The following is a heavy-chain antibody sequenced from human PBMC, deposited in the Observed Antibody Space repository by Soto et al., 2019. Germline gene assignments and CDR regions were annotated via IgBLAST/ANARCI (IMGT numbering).Heavy chain of an antibody. CDR1: GCIFMDYG. J-gene: IGHJ4*02. CDR3: AREGAVAASQDF. Sequence: GSRLIACSASGCIFMDYGIHVIRQAPGKGREWVAFIWDCGSKKYYAYSVKGRFTVSRDNINSTLYLEMNSLRVEDSAVYYCAREGAVAASQDFWGQGTLVTVSS. V-gene: IGHV3-33*01. CDR2: IWDCGSKK. D-gene: IGHD6-19*01.